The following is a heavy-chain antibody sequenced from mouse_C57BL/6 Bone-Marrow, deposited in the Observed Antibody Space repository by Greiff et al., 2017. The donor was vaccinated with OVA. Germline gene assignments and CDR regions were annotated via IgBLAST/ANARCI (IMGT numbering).Heavy chain of an antibody. CDR3: ASEGYGNYGVWFAY. Sequence: VKLQQPGAELVKPGASVKLSCKASGYTFTSYWMQWVKQRPGQGLEWIGEIDPSDSYTNYNQKFKGKATLTVDTSSSTAYMQLSSLTSEDSAVYYCASEGYGNYGVWFAYWGQGTLVTVSA. D-gene: IGHD2-1*01. CDR2: IDPSDSYT. J-gene: IGHJ3*01. CDR1: GYTFTSYW. V-gene: IGHV1-50*01.